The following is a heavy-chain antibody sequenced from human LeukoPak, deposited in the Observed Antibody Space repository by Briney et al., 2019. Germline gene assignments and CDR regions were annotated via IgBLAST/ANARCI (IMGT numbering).Heavy chain of an antibody. CDR2: INPNTGGT. V-gene: IGHV1-2*02. J-gene: IGHJ4*02. CDR1: GYTFTRYY. D-gene: IGHD3-22*01. Sequence: ASVKVSCKTSGYTFTRYYMHWVRQAPGQGLEWMGWINPNTGGTNYAQKFQGRVTMTSNTSISTAYMDLSSLKSDDTAMYYCARAPMIVVVFPPRLDFWGQGTLVTVSS. CDR3: ARAPMIVVVFPPRLDF.